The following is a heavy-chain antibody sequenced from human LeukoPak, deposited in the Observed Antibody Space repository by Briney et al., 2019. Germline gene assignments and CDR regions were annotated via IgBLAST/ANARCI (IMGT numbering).Heavy chain of an antibody. V-gene: IGHV3-9*01. CDR2: ISWNSGSI. CDR3: AKDRTRIAAAGTGGVFDAFDI. D-gene: IGHD6-13*01. J-gene: IGHJ3*02. Sequence: GGSLRLSCAASGFTFDDYAMHWVRQAPGKGLEWVSGISWNSGSIGYADSVKGRFTISRDNAKNSLYLQMNSLRAEDTALYYCAKDRTRIAAAGTGGVFDAFDIWGQGTMVTVSS. CDR1: GFTFDDYA.